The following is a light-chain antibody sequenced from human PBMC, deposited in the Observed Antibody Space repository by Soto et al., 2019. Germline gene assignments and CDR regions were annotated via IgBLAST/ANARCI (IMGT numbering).Light chain of an antibody. V-gene: IGKV3-11*01. CDR1: HSVDIY. CDR2: DAS. J-gene: IGKJ4*01. Sequence: ETVLTQSPATLSLSPEERATLSCRASHSVDIYLAWYQQKPGQAPRLLIYDASNRATGIPDRFTGSGSGTDFTLTISSLEPEDFAVYYCQQRKHWPPLTFGGGTKVEIK. CDR3: QQRKHWPPLT.